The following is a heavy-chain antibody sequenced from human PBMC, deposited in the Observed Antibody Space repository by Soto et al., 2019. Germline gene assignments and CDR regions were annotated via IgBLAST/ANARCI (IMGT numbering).Heavy chain of an antibody. D-gene: IGHD3-10*01. V-gene: IGHV5-51*01. J-gene: IGHJ5*02. Sequence: PGESLKISCKGSGYSFTSYWIGWVRQMPGKGLEWMGIIYPGDSDTRYSPSFQGQVTTSADKSISTAYLQWSSLKASDTAMYYCARWMVRGVIIPSASNWFDPWGQGTLVTVSS. CDR3: ARWMVRGVIIPSASNWFDP. CDR2: IYPGDSDT. CDR1: GYSFTSYW.